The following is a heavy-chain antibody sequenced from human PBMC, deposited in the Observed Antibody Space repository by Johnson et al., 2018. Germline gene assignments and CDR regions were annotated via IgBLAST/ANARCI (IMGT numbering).Heavy chain of an antibody. D-gene: IGHD2-15*01. V-gene: IGHV3-15*07. CDR3: TTDSGILDAFDI. CDR1: GFTFSNAW. CDR2: IKSKTDGGTT. J-gene: IGHJ3*02. Sequence: VQLVESGGGLVQPGGSXRLSCAGSGFTFSNAWMNWVRQAPGKGLEWVGRIKSKTDGGTTDYAAPLKGRFTISRDDSKNTLYLQMNSLKTEDTAVYYCTTDSGILDAFDIWGQGTMVTVSS.